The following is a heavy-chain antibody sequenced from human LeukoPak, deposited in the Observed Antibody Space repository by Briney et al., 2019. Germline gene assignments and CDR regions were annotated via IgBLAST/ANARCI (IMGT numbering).Heavy chain of an antibody. CDR2: IYYSGST. CDR1: GGSISSGGYY. J-gene: IGHJ4*02. V-gene: IGHV4-31*03. Sequence: SETLSLTRTVSGGSISSGGYYWSWIRQHPGKGLEWIGYIYYSGSTYHNPSLKSRVTISVGTSKNQFSLKLSSVTAADTAVYYCARYSFTHRKGYFDYWGQGTLVTVSS. CDR3: ARYSFTHRKGYFDY. D-gene: IGHD6-13*01.